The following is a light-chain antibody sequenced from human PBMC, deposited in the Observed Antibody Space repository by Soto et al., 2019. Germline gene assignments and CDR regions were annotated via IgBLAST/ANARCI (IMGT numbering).Light chain of an antibody. CDR3: QQYTEWPLT. V-gene: IGKV3-15*01. J-gene: IGKJ4*01. CDR2: AAS. CDR1: QSVSDN. Sequence: IVMTQSPVTLSLSPGEIVGLSCMASQSVSDNLAWYQKKPGQAPRLLIYAASTRATGIPARFSGSGSGTEFTLTISSLQSEDFAVYYCQQYTEWPLTFGGGTKVDIK.